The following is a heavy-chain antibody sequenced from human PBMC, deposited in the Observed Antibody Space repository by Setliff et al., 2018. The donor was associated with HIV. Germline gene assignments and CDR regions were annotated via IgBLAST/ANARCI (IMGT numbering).Heavy chain of an antibody. J-gene: IGHJ3*02. CDR1: GFTFSDSV. Sequence: GGSLRLSCTASGFTFSDSVMHWVRQPPGRGLEWVAAISVDGSGKFYADSVKGRFTISRDNSKNTVYLQLNSLRPADTAVYYCAKIMSPQYGSTWHGALDPFDIWAKGQWSPSPQ. CDR2: ISVDGSGK. CDR3: AKIMSPQYGSTWHGALDPFDI. D-gene: IGHD2-2*01. V-gene: IGHV3-30*18.